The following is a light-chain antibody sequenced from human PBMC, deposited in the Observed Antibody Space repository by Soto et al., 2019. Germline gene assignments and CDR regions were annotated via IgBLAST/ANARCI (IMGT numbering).Light chain of an antibody. CDR3: QQYDNLIT. CDR2: DAS. Sequence: DIQMTQSPSSLSASVGDRVTITCQASQDIRNYLNWYQQKLGKAPKLLIYDASILETGVSSWISGSGSRTDFTSTISSLPPEDIATYYCQQYDNLITFGQGTRLEIK. V-gene: IGKV1-33*01. J-gene: IGKJ5*01. CDR1: QDIRNY.